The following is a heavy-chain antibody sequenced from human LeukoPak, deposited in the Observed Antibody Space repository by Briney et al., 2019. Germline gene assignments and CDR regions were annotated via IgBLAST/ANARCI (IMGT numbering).Heavy chain of an antibody. CDR1: GGSFSGYY. D-gene: IGHD3-3*01. Sequence: PSETLSLTCAVYGGSFSGYYWSWIRQPPGKGLEWIGEINHSGSTNYNPSLKSRVTISVDTSKNQLSLKVTSVTAADTAVYYCARAHSDFWSGYSSWFGPWGQGILVTVSS. J-gene: IGHJ5*02. CDR3: ARAHSDFWSGYSSWFGP. V-gene: IGHV4-34*01. CDR2: INHSGST.